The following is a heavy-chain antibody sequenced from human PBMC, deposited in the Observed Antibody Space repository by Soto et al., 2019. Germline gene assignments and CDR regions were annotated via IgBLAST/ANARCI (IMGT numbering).Heavy chain of an antibody. J-gene: IGHJ6*03. CDR3: ARDMTTGNYYYYYYMDV. V-gene: IGHV1-69*08. CDR1: GGTFSSYT. Sequence: QVQLVQSGAEVKKPGSSVMVSCKASGGTFSSYTISWVRQAPGQGLEWMGRIIPILGIANYAQKFQGRVTITADKSTSTAYMELSSLRSEDTAVYYCARDMTTGNYYYYYYMDVWGKGTTVTVSS. CDR2: IIPILGIA. D-gene: IGHD4-17*01.